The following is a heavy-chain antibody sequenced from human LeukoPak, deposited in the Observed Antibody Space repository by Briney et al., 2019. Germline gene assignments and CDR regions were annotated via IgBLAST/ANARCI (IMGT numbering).Heavy chain of an antibody. Sequence: SQTLSLTCSVSGASVSSYYWSWVRHPPRTGLGRIGQVYQSGGTNYNPYLEGRATISVDTSKKQFSLKLNSVIAADTAVYYCARRGMSSSWYGDAFDVWGDGTMVIVS. CDR3: ARRGMSSSWYGDAFDV. CDR1: GASVSSYY. J-gene: IGHJ3*01. D-gene: IGHD6-13*01. V-gene: IGHV4-59*02. CDR2: VYQSGGT.